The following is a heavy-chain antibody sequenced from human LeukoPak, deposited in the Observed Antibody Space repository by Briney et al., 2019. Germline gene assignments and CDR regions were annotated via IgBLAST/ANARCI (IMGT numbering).Heavy chain of an antibody. Sequence: PGGSLRLSCAASGFTFSSYEMNWVRQAPGKGLEWVSYISRSGSTIYYADSVKGRFTISRDNAKNSLYLQMNSLRAEDTAVYYCARDDCPGPYCGMDVWGQGTTVTVSS. CDR2: ISRSGSTI. V-gene: IGHV3-48*03. CDR3: ARDDCPGPYCGMDV. CDR1: GFTFSSYE. D-gene: IGHD2-21*02. J-gene: IGHJ6*02.